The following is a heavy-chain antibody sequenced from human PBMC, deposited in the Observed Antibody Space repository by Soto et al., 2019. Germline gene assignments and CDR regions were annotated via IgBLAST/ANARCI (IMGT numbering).Heavy chain of an antibody. CDR2: ISGGGDFI. Sequence: PGGSLRLSCAASGLTFSSHAMTWVRQAPGKGLEWVSAISGGGDFIYYADSVNGRFTVSRDNSKNALYLQMNSLRAEDTAVYYCAKNHLPEKASYDVWGQGTMVTVSS. CDR3: AKNHLPEKASYDV. J-gene: IGHJ3*01. V-gene: IGHV3-23*01. CDR1: GLTFSSHA.